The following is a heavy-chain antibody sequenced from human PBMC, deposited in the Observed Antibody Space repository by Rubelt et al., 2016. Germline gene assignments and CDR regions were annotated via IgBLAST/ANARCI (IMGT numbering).Heavy chain of an antibody. J-gene: IGHJ5*02. CDR1: GDSISTSPYY. V-gene: IGHV4-39*07. D-gene: IGHD5/OR15-5a*01. CDR2: IYYSGST. Sequence: QLQLQESGPGLVKPSETLSLTCTVSGDSISTSPYYWGWVRQPPGKGLEWIGSIYYSGSTYSNPALKSRVTISVETSKNHFSLRLTSVTAADTAVYYCARDLYDEIGYNWFDPWGQGTLVTVSS. CDR3: ARDLYDEIGYNWFDP.